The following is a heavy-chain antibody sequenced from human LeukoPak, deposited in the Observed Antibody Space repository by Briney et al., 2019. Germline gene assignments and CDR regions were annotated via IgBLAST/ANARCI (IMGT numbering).Heavy chain of an antibody. CDR2: IYTSGST. J-gene: IGHJ3*02. Sequence: SETLSLTCTVSGGSISSYYWSWIRQPAGKGLEWIGRIYTSGSTNYNPSLKSRVTMSVDTSKNQFSLKLSSVTAADTAVYYCAREKSGSYPGLYAFDIWGQGTMVTVSS. V-gene: IGHV4-4*07. CDR3: AREKSGSYPGLYAFDI. D-gene: IGHD1-26*01. CDR1: GGSISSYY.